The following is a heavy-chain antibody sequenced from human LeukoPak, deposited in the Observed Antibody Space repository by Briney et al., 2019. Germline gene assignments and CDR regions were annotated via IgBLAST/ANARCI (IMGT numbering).Heavy chain of an antibody. CDR2: IYYSGST. V-gene: IGHV4-59*01. J-gene: IGHJ6*03. CDR3: ARDHYYYYYMDV. Sequence: SETLSLTCTVSGGSISSYYWSWIRQPPGKGLEWIGYIYYSGSTNYNPSLKSRVTISVDTSKNQFSLKLSSVTAADTAVYYCARDHYYYYYMDVWGKGTTVTVSS. CDR1: GGSISSYY.